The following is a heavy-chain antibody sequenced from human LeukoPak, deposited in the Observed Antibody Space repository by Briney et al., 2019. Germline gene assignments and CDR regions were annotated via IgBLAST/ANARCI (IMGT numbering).Heavy chain of an antibody. CDR1: GGTFNTYT. J-gene: IGHJ6*03. CDR3: ARVDRYHFYLDV. Sequence: ASVKVSCKASGGTFNTYTITWVRQAPGQGLEWMGGIIPLFGTANFAQKFQGRVTLTTYESTSTAYMELSSLISEDTAIYYCARVDRYHFYLDVWGKGTTVTVSS. CDR2: IIPLFGTA. V-gene: IGHV1-69*05.